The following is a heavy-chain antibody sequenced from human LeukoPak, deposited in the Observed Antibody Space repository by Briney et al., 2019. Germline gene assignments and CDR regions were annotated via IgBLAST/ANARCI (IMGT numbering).Heavy chain of an antibody. J-gene: IGHJ3*02. CDR3: ASEKYSQVAPDVIDI. V-gene: IGHV3-64*01. CDR2: IGSDGSYT. CDR1: GFTFTDFA. D-gene: IGHD5-12*01. Sequence: GGSLRLSCAASGFTFTDFAMHWVRQAPGKGLEYVTGIGSDGSYTYYANSVKGRFTISRDNSKRMLYLQMGSLRADDMAVYYCASEKYSQVAPDVIDIWGQGTTVTVSS.